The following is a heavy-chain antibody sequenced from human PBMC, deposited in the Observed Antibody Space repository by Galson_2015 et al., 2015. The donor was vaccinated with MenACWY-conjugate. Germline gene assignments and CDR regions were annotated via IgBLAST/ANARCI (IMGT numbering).Heavy chain of an antibody. CDR3: ARADAAAGTDY. V-gene: IGHV4-39*07. D-gene: IGHD6-13*01. CDR2: IYYSGST. J-gene: IGHJ4*02. Sequence: IYYSGSTNYNPSLKSRVTISVDTSKNQFSLKLSSVTAADTAVYYCARADAAAGTDYWGQGTLVTVSS.